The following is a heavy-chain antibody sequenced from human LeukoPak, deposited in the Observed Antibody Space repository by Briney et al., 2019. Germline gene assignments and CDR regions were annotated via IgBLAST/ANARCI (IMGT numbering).Heavy chain of an antibody. D-gene: IGHD2-15*01. CDR1: GFTFSSYA. CDR2: ISYDGSNK. CDR3: ARDWGSGYCSGGSCYAEYFQH. J-gene: IGHJ1*01. Sequence: GRSLRLSCAASGFTFSSYAMHWVRQAPGKGLEWVAVISYDGSNKYYADSVKGRFTISRDNSKNTLYLQMNSLRAEDTAVYYCARDWGSGYCSGGSCYAEYFQHWGQGTLVTVSS. V-gene: IGHV3-30-3*01.